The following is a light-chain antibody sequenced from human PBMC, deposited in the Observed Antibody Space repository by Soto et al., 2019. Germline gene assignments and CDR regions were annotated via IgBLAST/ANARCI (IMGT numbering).Light chain of an antibody. V-gene: IGLV1-51*01. CDR3: GTWDSSPRKV. Sequence: QSVLTQPPSVSAAPGQTVTISCSGSSSNIGNNYVSWYQQLPGTAPKLLIYDNNKRPSGIPDRFSGSKSGTSATLGITGLQTGDEADYYCGTWDSSPRKVFGGGTKLTVL. CDR1: SSNIGNNY. CDR2: DNN. J-gene: IGLJ2*01.